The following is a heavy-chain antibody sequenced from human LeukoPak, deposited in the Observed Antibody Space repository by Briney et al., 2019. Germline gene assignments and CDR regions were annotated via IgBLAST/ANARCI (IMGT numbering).Heavy chain of an antibody. D-gene: IGHD1-1*01. V-gene: IGHV3-23*01. CDR3: ATTLLRASTYMDV. CDR1: VFTCSRFA. Sequence: GGSLRLSCTASVFTCSRFAMNWLLQAPGKALQWVATISDSGAETHYADSVKGRFTISRDNSKNTLYLQMTSLRAEDTAVYYCATTLLRASTYMDVWGKGTTVTVSS. J-gene: IGHJ6*03. CDR2: ISDSGAET.